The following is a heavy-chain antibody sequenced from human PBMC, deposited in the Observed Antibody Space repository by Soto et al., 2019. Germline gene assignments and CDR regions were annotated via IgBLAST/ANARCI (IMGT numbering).Heavy chain of an antibody. D-gene: IGHD5-12*01. Sequence: ASVKVSCKASGYTFTGYYMHWVRQAPGQGLEWVGWINPNSGGTNYAQKFQGRVTMTRDTSISTAYMELSRLRSDDTAVYYCARGDGYINYYYYGMDVWGQGTTVTVSS. CDR3: ARGDGYINYYYYGMDV. CDR2: INPNSGGT. J-gene: IGHJ6*02. CDR1: GYTFTGYY. V-gene: IGHV1-2*02.